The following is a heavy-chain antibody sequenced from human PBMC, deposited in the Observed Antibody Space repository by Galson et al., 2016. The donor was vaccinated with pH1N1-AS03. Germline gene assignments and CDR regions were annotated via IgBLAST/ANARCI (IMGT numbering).Heavy chain of an antibody. CDR2: VHYSGTT. J-gene: IGHJ4*01. Sequence: ETLSLTCAVSGGSMTSPDWWTWVRQPPGRGLEWIGEVHYSGTTSYNPSLNSRVTMSIAKSNNQFSLNFGSVTAADTAVYFCASAGYHTPGYHYWGQGALVTVSS. D-gene: IGHD3-16*02. V-gene: IGHV4-4*01. CDR3: ASAGYHTPGYHY. CDR1: GGSMTSPDW.